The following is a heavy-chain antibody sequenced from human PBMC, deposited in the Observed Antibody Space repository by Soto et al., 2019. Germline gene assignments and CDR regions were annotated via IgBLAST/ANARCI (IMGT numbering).Heavy chain of an antibody. CDR3: ARHETHQGDSDY. J-gene: IGHJ4*02. V-gene: IGHV4-59*08. CDR1: GGSISSYY. Sequence: QVQLQESGPGLVKPSETLSLTCTVSGGSISSYYWSWIRQPPGKGLEWIGYIYYSVSTNYNPSLKSRCTISVGTFKNPVSLKLSSVTAADTAVDYSARHETHQGDSDYWGQGTLVTVSS. CDR2: IYYSVST. D-gene: IGHD2-21*02.